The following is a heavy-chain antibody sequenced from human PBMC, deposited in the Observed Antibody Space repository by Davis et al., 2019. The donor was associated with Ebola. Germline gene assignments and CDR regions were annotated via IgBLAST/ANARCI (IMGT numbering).Heavy chain of an antibody. V-gene: IGHV1-2*06. Sequence: ASVKVSCKASGYTFTYRYLHWVRQAPGQGLEWMGRINPNSGGTNYAQKFRGRVTMTRDTSISTAYMELSSLRSDDTAVYYCARGGITMVVVPLDYNFYAMDVWGQGTTVTVSS. CDR2: INPNSGGT. CDR1: GYTFTYRY. D-gene: IGHD3-22*01. CDR3: ARGGITMVVVPLDYNFYAMDV. J-gene: IGHJ6*02.